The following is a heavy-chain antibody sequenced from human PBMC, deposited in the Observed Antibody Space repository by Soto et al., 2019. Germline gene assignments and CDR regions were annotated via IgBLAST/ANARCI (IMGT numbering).Heavy chain of an antibody. J-gene: IGHJ5*02. Sequence: QVQLQESGPGLVKPSQTLSLTCTVSGGSISSGGYYWSWIRQHPVKGLEWIGYIYYSGSTYYNPSLKSRVTIGVDSSKNQFSLKLSSVTAADTAVYYCARSAWYYGSGSYWYWFDPWGQGTLVTVSS. CDR2: IYYSGST. CDR1: GGSISSGGYY. V-gene: IGHV4-31*03. D-gene: IGHD3-10*01. CDR3: ARSAWYYGSGSYWYWFDP.